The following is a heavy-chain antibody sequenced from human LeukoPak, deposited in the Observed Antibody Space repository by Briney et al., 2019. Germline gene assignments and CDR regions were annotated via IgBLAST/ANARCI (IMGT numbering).Heavy chain of an antibody. CDR3: ATVTTYYASQFDY. D-gene: IGHD2/OR15-2a*01. J-gene: IGHJ4*02. CDR1: GYTFTSNY. Sequence: SVKVSCKASGYTFTSNYIHWVRQAPGQGLEWMGGIIPIFGTANYAQKFQGRVTITADDSTSTAYMELSSLRSEDTAVYYCATVTTYYASQFDYWGQGTLVTVSS. CDR2: IIPIFGTA. V-gene: IGHV1-69*13.